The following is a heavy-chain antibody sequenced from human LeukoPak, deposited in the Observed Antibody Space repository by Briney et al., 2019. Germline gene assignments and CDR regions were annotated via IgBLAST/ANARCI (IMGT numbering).Heavy chain of an antibody. V-gene: IGHV4-30-2*01. CDR3: ARQPGYRSAFDI. CDR1: GGSISSGGYY. Sequence: ASETLSLTCTVSGGSISSGGYYWSWIRQPPGKGLEWIGYIYHSGSTYYNPSLKSRVTISVDRSKNQFSLKLSSVTAADTAVYYCARQPGYRSAFDIWGQGTMVTVSS. CDR2: IYHSGST. J-gene: IGHJ3*02. D-gene: IGHD1-14*01.